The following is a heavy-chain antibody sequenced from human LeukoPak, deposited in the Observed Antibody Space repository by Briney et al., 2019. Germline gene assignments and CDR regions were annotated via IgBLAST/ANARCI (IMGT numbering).Heavy chain of an antibody. V-gene: IGHV5-51*01. CDR1: GYSFTSYW. CDR3: ARRYYYGSGLRYYFDY. J-gene: IGHJ4*02. D-gene: IGHD3-10*01. CDR2: IYPGDSDT. Sequence: GESLKISCKGSGYSFTSYWIGWVRQMPGKGLEWMGIIYPGDSDTRYSPSFQGQVTISADKSISTAYLQWSSLKASDTAMYYCARRYYYGSGLRYYFDYWGQGTLVTVSS.